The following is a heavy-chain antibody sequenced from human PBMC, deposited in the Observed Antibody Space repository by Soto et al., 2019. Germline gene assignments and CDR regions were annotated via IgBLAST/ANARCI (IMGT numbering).Heavy chain of an antibody. Sequence: GASVKVSCKASGFTFTGSAVQWVRQARGQRLEWIGWIVVGSGKTNYAENFRERVTITRDTSTSTAYMELTSLRSEDTAVYYCARDLPLALVPAASLDYWGQGTLVTVSS. CDR1: GFTFTGSA. D-gene: IGHD2-2*01. CDR2: IVVGSGKT. CDR3: ARDLPLALVPAASLDY. V-gene: IGHV1-58*01. J-gene: IGHJ4*02.